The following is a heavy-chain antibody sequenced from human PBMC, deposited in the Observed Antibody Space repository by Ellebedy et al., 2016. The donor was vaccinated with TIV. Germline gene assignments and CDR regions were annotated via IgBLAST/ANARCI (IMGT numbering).Heavy chain of an antibody. Sequence: AASVKVSCKASGYTFTGYSMHWVRQAPGQGLEWMGWINPNTGSTNYAQKFQGRVTMTRDTSISTTSMVLSRLRSDDTAVYYCARGGKLVGFPLTLWGQGTLVTVSS. V-gene: IGHV1-2*02. CDR3: ARGGKLVGFPLTL. CDR1: GYTFTGYS. D-gene: IGHD1-26*01. CDR2: INPNTGST. J-gene: IGHJ4*02.